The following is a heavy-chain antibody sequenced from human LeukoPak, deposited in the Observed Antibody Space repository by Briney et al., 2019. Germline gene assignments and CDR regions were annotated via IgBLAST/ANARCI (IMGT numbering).Heavy chain of an antibody. Sequence: GGSLRLSCAASGFTFSSYSMNWVRQAPGKGLEWVSSISSSSSYIYYADSVKGRFTISRDNAKNSLYLQMNSLRAEDTAVYYCAKDHCSSTSCYIYYFYYMDVWGKGTTVTVSS. D-gene: IGHD2-2*02. J-gene: IGHJ6*03. V-gene: IGHV3-21*01. CDR3: AKDHCSSTSCYIYYFYYMDV. CDR1: GFTFSSYS. CDR2: ISSSSSYI.